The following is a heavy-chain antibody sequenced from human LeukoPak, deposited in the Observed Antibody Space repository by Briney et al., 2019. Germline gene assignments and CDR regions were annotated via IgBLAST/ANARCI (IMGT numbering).Heavy chain of an antibody. D-gene: IGHD1-7*01. Sequence: GGSLRLSCAASGFTFNNYAMNWVRQAPGKGLEWVSIISGSGDSTYYADSIKGRFTISRDNSKNTLYLQMNSLRPEDTAVYYCAFPGNSRMVYWGQGTLVTVSS. CDR3: AFPGNSRMVY. CDR1: GFTFNNYA. CDR2: ISGSGDST. V-gene: IGHV3-23*01. J-gene: IGHJ4*02.